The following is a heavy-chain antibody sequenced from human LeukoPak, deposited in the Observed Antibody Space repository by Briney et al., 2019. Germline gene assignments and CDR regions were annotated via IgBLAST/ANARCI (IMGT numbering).Heavy chain of an antibody. Sequence: GGSLRLSCAASGFTFSSYTMNWVRQAPGKGLEWVSSISSSSSYIYYADSVKGRLTISRDNAKNSLYLQMNSLRAEDTAVYYCAGVATGKKCSSTSCYGFDYWGQGTLVTVSS. CDR1: GFTFSSYT. V-gene: IGHV3-21*01. CDR2: ISSSSSYI. D-gene: IGHD2-2*01. J-gene: IGHJ4*02. CDR3: AGVATGKKCSSTSCYGFDY.